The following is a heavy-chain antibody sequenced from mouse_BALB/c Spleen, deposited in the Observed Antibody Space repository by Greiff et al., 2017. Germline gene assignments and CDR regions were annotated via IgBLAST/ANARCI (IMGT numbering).Heavy chain of an antibody. V-gene: IGHV3-8*02. CDR1: GDSITSGY. J-gene: IGHJ4*01. D-gene: IGHD3-2*01. Sequence: EVQLQQSGPSLVKPSQTLSLTCSVTGDSITSGYWNWIRKFPGNKLEYMGYISYSGSTYYNPSLKSRISITRDTTKNQYYLQLNSVTTEDTATYYCARWGDSAGSFYAMDYWGQGTSVTVSS. CDR2: ISYSGST. CDR3: ARWGDSAGSFYAMDY.